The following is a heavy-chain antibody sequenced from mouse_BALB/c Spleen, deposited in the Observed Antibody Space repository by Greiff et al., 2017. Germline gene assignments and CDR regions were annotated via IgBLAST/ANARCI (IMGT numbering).Heavy chain of an antibody. CDR1: GYTFTSYW. J-gene: IGHJ4*01. D-gene: IGHD3-1*01. CDR2: IDPSDSYT. CDR3: ARSGAVYAMDY. Sequence: QVQLQQPGAELVKPGASVKLSCKASGYTFTSYWMHWVKQRPGQGLEWIGEIDPSDSYTNYNQKFKGKATLTVDKSSSTAYMQLSSLTSEDSAVYYGARSGAVYAMDYWGQGTSVTVSS. V-gene: IGHV1-69*02.